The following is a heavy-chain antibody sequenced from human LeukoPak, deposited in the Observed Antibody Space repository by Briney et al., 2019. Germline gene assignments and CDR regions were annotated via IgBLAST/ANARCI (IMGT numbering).Heavy chain of an antibody. Sequence: GGSLRLSCAASGFTFSSNYMSWARQAPGKGLEWVASINHNGNVNYYVDSVKGRFTISRDNAKNSLYLQMSNFRAEDTAVYFCARGGGLDVWGQGATVTVSS. V-gene: IGHV3-7*03. CDR3: ARGGGLDV. CDR2: INHNGNVN. CDR1: GFTFSSNY. J-gene: IGHJ6*02. D-gene: IGHD3-16*01.